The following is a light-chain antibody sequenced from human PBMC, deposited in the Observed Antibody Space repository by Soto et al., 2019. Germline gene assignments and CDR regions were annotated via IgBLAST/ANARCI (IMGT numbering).Light chain of an antibody. J-gene: IGKJ1*01. CDR2: DAT. V-gene: IGKV1-5*01. CDR3: QQYYSYWT. CDR1: QSVSFW. Sequence: DIQMTQSPSTLPASVGDRVNITCRASQSVSFWVAWYQQQPGRAPKLLIFDATRLQIGVPSRFTGSRSGTEFTLTINNLQPDDIATYHCQQYYSYWTFGQGTKVEIK.